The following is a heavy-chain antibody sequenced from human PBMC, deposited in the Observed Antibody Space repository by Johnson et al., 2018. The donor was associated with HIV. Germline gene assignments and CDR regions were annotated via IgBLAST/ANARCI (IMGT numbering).Heavy chain of an antibody. CDR1: GFTFSNVW. J-gene: IGHJ3*02. CDR2: IKRKIEGETT. CDR3: AKDLIELQGAFDI. D-gene: IGHD1-26*01. V-gene: IGHV3-15*01. Sequence: VQLVESGGGLVKPGGSLRLSCAASGFTFSNVWMTWVRQAPGKGLEWVGRIKRKIEGETTDYAAPVKGGFTISRDDSKNTLYLQMNSLRAEDTAVYYCAKDLIELQGAFDIWGQGTMVTVSS.